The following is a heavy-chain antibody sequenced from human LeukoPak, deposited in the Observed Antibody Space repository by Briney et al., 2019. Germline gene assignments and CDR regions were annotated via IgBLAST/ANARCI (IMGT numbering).Heavy chain of an antibody. CDR3: ARGLPGGDFWSGYSPAYYYYYMDV. Sequence: LVKVSCKASGGTFSSYAISWVRQAPGQGLEWMGGIIPIFGTANYAQKFQGRVTITADESTSTAYMELSSLRSEDTAVYYCARGLPGGDFWSGYSPAYYYYYMDVWGKGTTVTVSS. J-gene: IGHJ6*03. CDR2: IIPIFGTA. V-gene: IGHV1-69*01. D-gene: IGHD3-3*01. CDR1: GGTFSSYA.